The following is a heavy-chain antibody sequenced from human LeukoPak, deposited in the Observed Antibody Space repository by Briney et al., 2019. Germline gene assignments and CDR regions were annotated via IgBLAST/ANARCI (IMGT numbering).Heavy chain of an antibody. CDR3: ASLPLRFLEWFDLYYYYGMDV. Sequence: SETLSLTCAVYGGSFSNYYWSWIRQPPGKGLEWIGEINHSGSTNYNPSLKSRVTISVDTSKNQFSLKLSSVTAADTAVYYCASLPLRFLEWFDLYYYYGMDVWGQGTTVTVSS. J-gene: IGHJ6*02. CDR2: INHSGST. CDR1: GGSFSNYY. D-gene: IGHD3-3*01. V-gene: IGHV4-34*01.